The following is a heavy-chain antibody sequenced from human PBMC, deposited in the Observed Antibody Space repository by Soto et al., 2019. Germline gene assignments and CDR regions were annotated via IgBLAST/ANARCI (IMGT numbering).Heavy chain of an antibody. J-gene: IGHJ6*02. D-gene: IGHD6-19*01. CDR1: GFTFSSYG. CDR3: AKETPHSSGWYAGSYYGMDV. V-gene: IGHV3-30*18. Sequence: GGSLRLSCAASGFTFSSYGMHWVRQAPGKGLEWVAVISYDGSNKYYADSVKGRFTISRDNSKNTLYLQMNSLRAEDTAVYYCAKETPHSSGWYAGSYYGMDVWGQGTTVTVSS. CDR2: ISYDGSNK.